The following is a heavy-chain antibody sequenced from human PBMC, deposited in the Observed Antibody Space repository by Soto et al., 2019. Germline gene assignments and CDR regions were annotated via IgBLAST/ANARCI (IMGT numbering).Heavy chain of an antibody. V-gene: IGHV1-69*12. CDR3: ARTNPAAYGDPIDY. J-gene: IGHJ4*02. CDR2: ISPIFGTA. Sequence: QVQLVQSGAEVKKPGSSVKVSCKASGGTFSSYAISWVRQAPGQGLEWMGGISPIFGTANYAQKFQGRVTITADESTSTAYMELSMLRTDGPAVYYCARTNPAAYGDPIDYWGQQTLVTVSS. CDR1: GGTFSSYA. D-gene: IGHD4-17*01.